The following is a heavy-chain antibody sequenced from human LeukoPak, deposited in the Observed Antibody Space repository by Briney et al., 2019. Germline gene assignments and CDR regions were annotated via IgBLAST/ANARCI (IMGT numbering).Heavy chain of an antibody. V-gene: IGHV4-39*01. J-gene: IGHJ4*02. D-gene: IGHD1-26*01. CDR3: ARLARSGTPRTDYFDY. Sequence: ASETLSLTCTVSGGSISSSSYYWGWIRQPPGKGLEWIGSIYYSGSTYYNPSLKSRVTISVDTSKNQFSLKLSSVTAADTAVYYCARLARSGTPRTDYFDYWGQGTLVTVSS. CDR1: GGSISSSSYY. CDR2: IYYSGST.